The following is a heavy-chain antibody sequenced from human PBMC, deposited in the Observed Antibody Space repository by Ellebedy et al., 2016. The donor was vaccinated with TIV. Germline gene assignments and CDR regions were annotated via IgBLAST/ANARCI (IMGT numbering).Heavy chain of an antibody. J-gene: IGHJ4*02. D-gene: IGHD5-18*01. CDR2: IYHSGST. CDR1: GGSISSGGYS. V-gene: IGHV4-30-2*01. Sequence: MPSETLSLTCAVSGGSISSGGYSWSWIRKPPGKGLEWIGYIYHSGSTYYNPSLKSRVTISVDRSKNQFSLKLSSVTAADTAVYYCARKDTAILWAFDYWGQGTLVTVSS. CDR3: ARKDTAILWAFDY.